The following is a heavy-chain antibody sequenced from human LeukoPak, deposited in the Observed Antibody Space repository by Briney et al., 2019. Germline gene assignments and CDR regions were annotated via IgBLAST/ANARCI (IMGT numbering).Heavy chain of an antibody. CDR2: IIPILGIA. D-gene: IGHD1-26*01. CDR3: ARQTTDWWELLFDY. Sequence: GSSVKVSCKASGGTFSSYAISWVRQAPGQGLEWMGRIIPILGIANYAQKFQGRVTITADKSTSTAYMELSSLRSEDTAVYYCARQTTDWWELLFDYWGQGTLVTVSS. CDR1: GGTFSSYA. V-gene: IGHV1-69*04. J-gene: IGHJ4*02.